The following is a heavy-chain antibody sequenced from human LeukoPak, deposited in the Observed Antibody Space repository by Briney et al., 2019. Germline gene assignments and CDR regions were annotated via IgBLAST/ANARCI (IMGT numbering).Heavy chain of an antibody. CDR2: MYYSGTT. J-gene: IGHJ3*01. D-gene: IGHD3-3*01. V-gene: IGHV4-59*07. CDR3: WTIRDFWIVGGAFDV. CDR1: VASIRSYP. Sequence: SDPLSLTCTVSVASIRSYPGSCIRQPPGKALECIVSMYYSGTTKQYPSLERRVFTSLSESKNQAALKLNSVTAADNATYYCWTIRDFWIVGGAFDVWGQGTMVTVSS.